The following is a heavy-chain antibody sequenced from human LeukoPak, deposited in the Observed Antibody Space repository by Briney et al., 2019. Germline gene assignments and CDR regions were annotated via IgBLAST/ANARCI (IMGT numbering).Heavy chain of an antibody. CDR3: AREGSEGYLFDY. CDR2: TYYRSNWYD. Sequence: SQTLSLTCAISGDIVSSSSAAWSWIRQSPSRGLEWLVRTYYRSNWYDDYAVSVKSRITINPDTSKNQFSLQLNSMTPEDTAVYYCAREGSEGYLFDYWGQGTLVTVSS. D-gene: IGHD1-1*01. CDR1: GDIVSSSSAA. J-gene: IGHJ4*02. V-gene: IGHV6-1*01.